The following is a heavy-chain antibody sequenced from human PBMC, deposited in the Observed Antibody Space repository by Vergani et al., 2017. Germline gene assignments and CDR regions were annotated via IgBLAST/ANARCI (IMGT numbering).Heavy chain of an antibody. CDR1: GGLFHTYY. V-gene: IGHV4-59*13. CDR2: IYSTGST. D-gene: IGHD2-2*01. J-gene: IGHJ6*01. CDR3: ARVMYRDKASTGYRLEGMDS. Sequence: QVQLAESGPGLVKPSETLSLTCTVSGGLFHTYYLSWIRQSPGKGLEWIGYIYSTGSTNYNPSLNSRVTLSVDTSQNQFSLKLRSVTAADTAVYFCARVMYRDKASTGYRLEGMDSWGQGTTVTISS.